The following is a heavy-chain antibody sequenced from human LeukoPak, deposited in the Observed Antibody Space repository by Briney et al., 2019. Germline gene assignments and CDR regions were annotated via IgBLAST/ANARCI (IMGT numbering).Heavy chain of an antibody. D-gene: IGHD1-1*01. CDR3: ARVGSDWNDVRYNWFDP. V-gene: IGHV4-30-2*01. J-gene: IGHJ5*02. CDR2: IFQSGST. CDR1: GGSISSGDYS. Sequence: SQTLSLTCAVSGGSISSGDYSWSWIWQPPGKGLEWIGYIFQSGSTYYNPSLKSRVTISVDRSKNQFSLKLSSVTAADTAVYYCARVGSDWNDVRYNWFDPWGQGTLVTVSS.